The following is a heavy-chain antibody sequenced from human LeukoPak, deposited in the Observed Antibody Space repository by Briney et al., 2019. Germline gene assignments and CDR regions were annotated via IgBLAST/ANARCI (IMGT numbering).Heavy chain of an antibody. D-gene: IGHD1-26*01. CDR2: IRSKAYGGTT. CDR1: GFTFSDYA. J-gene: IGHJ4*02. V-gene: IGHV3-49*04. Sequence: GGSLRLSCTASGFTFSDYAMSWVRQAPGKGLEWVGFIRSKAYGGTTEYAASVKGRVTISREDSNSVAYVQMNSLKTEDTAVYYCTARRGGSRLDYWGQGTLVTVSS. CDR3: TARRGGSRLDY.